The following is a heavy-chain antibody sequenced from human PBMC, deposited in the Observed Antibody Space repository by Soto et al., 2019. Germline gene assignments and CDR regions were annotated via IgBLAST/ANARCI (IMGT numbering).Heavy chain of an antibody. V-gene: IGHV3-30*18. Sequence: GGSLRLSCAASGFTFSSYGMHWVRQAPGKGLEWVAVISYGGSNKYYADSVKGRFTISRDNSKNTLYLQMNSLRAEDTAVYYCAKDLTESSSSNWFDPWGQGTLVTVSS. CDR2: ISYGGSNK. CDR3: AKDLTESSSSNWFDP. CDR1: GFTFSSYG. D-gene: IGHD6-6*01. J-gene: IGHJ5*02.